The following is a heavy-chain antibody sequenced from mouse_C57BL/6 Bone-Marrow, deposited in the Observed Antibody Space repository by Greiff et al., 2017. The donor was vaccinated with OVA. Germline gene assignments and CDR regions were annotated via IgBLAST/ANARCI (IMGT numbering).Heavy chain of an antibody. Sequence: VQLVESGPELVKPGASVKISCKASGYAFSSSWMNWVKQRPGKGLEWIGRIYPGDGDTNYNGKFKGKATLTADKSSSTAYMQLSSLTSEDAAVYFCARSGDYDRNWYFDVWGTGTTVTVSS. CDR1: GYAFSSSW. CDR2: IYPGDGDT. J-gene: IGHJ1*03. V-gene: IGHV1-82*01. D-gene: IGHD2-4*01. CDR3: ARSGDYDRNWYFDV.